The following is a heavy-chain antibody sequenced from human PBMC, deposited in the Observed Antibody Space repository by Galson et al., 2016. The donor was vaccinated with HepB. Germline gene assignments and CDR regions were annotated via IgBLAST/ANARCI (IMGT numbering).Heavy chain of an antibody. Sequence: PALVKPPQTLTLTCTVSGFSLNTGAVGVGWIRQPPGKALEWLALVYWDSDTRYNPSLRSRLNITKDTSKSQVFLTVTDMDPMDTGTYYCAHRRGPAAGTFDNWGQGTVVTVSS. J-gene: IGHJ4*02. CDR2: VYWDSDT. CDR3: AHRRGPAAGTFDN. D-gene: IGHD6-13*01. CDR1: GFSLNTGAVG. V-gene: IGHV2-5*02.